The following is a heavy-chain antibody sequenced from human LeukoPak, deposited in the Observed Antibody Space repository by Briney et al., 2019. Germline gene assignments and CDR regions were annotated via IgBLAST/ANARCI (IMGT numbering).Heavy chain of an antibody. Sequence: SETLSLTCTVSGGSISSSSYYWGWIRQPPGKGLEWIGSIYYSGSTYYNPSLKSRVTISVDTSKNQFSLKLSSVTAADTAVYYCARDTAMGGFDYWGQGTLVTVSS. V-gene: IGHV4-39*07. D-gene: IGHD5-18*01. J-gene: IGHJ4*02. CDR1: GGSISSSSYY. CDR3: ARDTAMGGFDY. CDR2: IYYSGST.